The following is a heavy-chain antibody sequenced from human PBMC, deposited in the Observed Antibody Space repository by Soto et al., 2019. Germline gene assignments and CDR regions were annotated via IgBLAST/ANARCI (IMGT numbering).Heavy chain of an antibody. J-gene: IGHJ4*02. V-gene: IGHV3-7*01. Sequence: GGSLRLSCAASGFTFSSYWMSWVRQAPGKGLEWVANIKQDGSDKYYVDSVKGRFTISRDNAKNSLYLQMNSLRAEDTAVYYCARYIAVAGTRYYFDYWGPGTLVTVSS. CDR3: ARYIAVAGTRYYFDY. D-gene: IGHD6-19*01. CDR2: IKQDGSDK. CDR1: GFTFSSYW.